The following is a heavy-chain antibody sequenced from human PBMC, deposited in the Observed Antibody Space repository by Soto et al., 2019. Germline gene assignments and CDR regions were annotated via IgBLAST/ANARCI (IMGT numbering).Heavy chain of an antibody. D-gene: IGHD3-22*01. CDR3: AKDTGQGYYDSSGYYGLEYYFDY. Sequence: GGSLRLSCAASGFTFSSYGMHWVRQAPGKGLEWVAVISYDGSNKYYADSMKGRFTISRDNSKNTLYLQMNSLRAEDTAVYYCAKDTGQGYYDSSGYYGLEYYFDYWGQGTLVTVSS. CDR1: GFTFSSYG. CDR2: ISYDGSNK. V-gene: IGHV3-30*18. J-gene: IGHJ4*02.